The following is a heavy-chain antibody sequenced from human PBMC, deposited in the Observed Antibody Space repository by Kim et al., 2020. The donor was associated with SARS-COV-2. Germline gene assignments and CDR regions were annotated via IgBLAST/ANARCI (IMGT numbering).Heavy chain of an antibody. Sequence: GGSLRLSCAASGFTFSSYAMSWVRQAPGKGLEWVSAISGSGGSTYYADSVKGRFTISRDNSKNTLYLQMNSLRAEDTAVYYCAKQTGNSSGWPYYFDYWGQGTLVTVSS. D-gene: IGHD6-19*01. CDR1: GFTFSSYA. J-gene: IGHJ4*02. CDR3: AKQTGNSSGWPYYFDY. CDR2: ISGSGGST. V-gene: IGHV3-23*01.